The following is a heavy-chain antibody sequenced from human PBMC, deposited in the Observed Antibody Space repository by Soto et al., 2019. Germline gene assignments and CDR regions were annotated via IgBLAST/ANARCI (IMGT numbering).Heavy chain of an antibody. Sequence: SQTLSLTCAISGDSVSSNSATWNWIRQSPSRGPEWLGRTYYRSRWYNEYAGSVKSRITINPDTSKNQFSLQLNSVTPEDTAVYYCSSQGSSSALYQGMDVWGQGTTVTVSS. J-gene: IGHJ6*02. V-gene: IGHV6-1*01. D-gene: IGHD6-19*01. CDR1: GDSVSSNSAT. CDR2: TYYRSRWYN. CDR3: SSQGSSSALYQGMDV.